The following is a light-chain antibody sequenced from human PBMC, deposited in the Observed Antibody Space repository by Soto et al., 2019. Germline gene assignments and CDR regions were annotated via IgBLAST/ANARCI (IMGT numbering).Light chain of an antibody. CDR2: EVS. J-gene: IGLJ2*01. CDR1: SSDFGGYNY. V-gene: IGLV2-8*01. Sequence: QSALTQPASASGSPGQSVTISCTGTSSDFGGYNYVSWYQQHTGKAPKLMIFEVSKRPPGVPDRFSGSKSVNTASLTVSGLQAENEADYYSSSYAGSNNVVFGGGTQLTVL. CDR3: SSYAGSNNVV.